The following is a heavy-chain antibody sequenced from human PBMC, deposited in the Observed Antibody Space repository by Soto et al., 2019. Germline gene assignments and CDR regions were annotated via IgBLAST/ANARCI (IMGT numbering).Heavy chain of an antibody. D-gene: IGHD3-16*01. Sequence: EVQLVESGGGLVKPGGSLRLSCAASGFTFSNAWMSWVSQAPGKGLEWVGRIKSRADGGTADHAAPVKGRFAISRDDSKNTLYLQMNSLKTEDTAVYYCATLGGNLGAFDYWGQGTLVTVSS. V-gene: IGHV3-15*01. J-gene: IGHJ4*02. CDR3: ATLGGNLGAFDY. CDR1: GFTFSNAW. CDR2: IKSRADGGTA.